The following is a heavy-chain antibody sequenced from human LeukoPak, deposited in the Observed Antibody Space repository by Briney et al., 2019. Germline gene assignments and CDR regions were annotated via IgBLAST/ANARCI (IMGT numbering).Heavy chain of an antibody. CDR3: ARDTRGESDY. CDR2: INSNSDTV. J-gene: IGHJ4*01. D-gene: IGHD2-2*01. V-gene: IGHV3-48*04. Sequence: PGGSLLLSCAASGFTFRTYGMNWGRQAPGKGLEWISYINSNSDTVHYSNSVEGRFTISRDNAKNSLYLQMNSLRAEDTAMYYCARDTRGESDYWGHGTLVTVSS. CDR1: GFTFRTYG.